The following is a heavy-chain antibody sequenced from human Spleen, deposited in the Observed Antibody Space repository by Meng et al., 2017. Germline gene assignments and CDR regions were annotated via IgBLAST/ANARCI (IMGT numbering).Heavy chain of an antibody. CDR1: VGSFSDYY. J-gene: IGHJ4*02. CDR3: ARGPTTMAHDFDY. Sequence: QVQLQHWGAGRLKPSDTRSLTGAGYVGSFSDYYWSWIRQPPGKGLEWIGEINHSGSTNYNPSLESRATISVDTSQNNLSLKLSSVTAADSAVYYCARGPTTMAHDFDYWGQGTLVTVSS. D-gene: IGHD4-11*01. CDR2: INHSGST. V-gene: IGHV4-34*01.